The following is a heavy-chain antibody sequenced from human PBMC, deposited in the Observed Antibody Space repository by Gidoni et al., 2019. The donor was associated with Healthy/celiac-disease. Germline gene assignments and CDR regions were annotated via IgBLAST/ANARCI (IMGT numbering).Heavy chain of an antibody. CDR1: GGSLSSYY. V-gene: IGHV4-59*01. Sequence: QVQLQESGPGLVKPSETLSLTCTVSGGSLSSYYWSWIRQPPGKGLEWIGYIYYSGSTNYNPSLKSRVTISVDTSKNQFSLKLSSVTAADTAVYYCARKPGPHYYDNYGMDVWGQGTTVTVSS. J-gene: IGHJ6*02. CDR3: ARKPGPHYYDNYGMDV. CDR2: IYYSGST. D-gene: IGHD3-22*01.